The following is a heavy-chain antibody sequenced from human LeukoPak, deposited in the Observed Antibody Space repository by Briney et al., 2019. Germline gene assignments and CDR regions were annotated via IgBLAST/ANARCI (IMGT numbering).Heavy chain of an antibody. CDR2: IYYSGST. J-gene: IGHJ4*02. Sequence: SETLSLTCTVSGGSISSSSYYWGWIRQPPGKGLEWIGSIYYSGSTYYNPSLKSRITISVDTSKNQFSLKLSSVTAADTAVYYCARRRGISSSWSHPVDYWGQGTLVTVSS. CDR1: GGSISSSSYY. CDR3: ARRRGISSSWSHPVDY. D-gene: IGHD6-13*01. V-gene: IGHV4-39*01.